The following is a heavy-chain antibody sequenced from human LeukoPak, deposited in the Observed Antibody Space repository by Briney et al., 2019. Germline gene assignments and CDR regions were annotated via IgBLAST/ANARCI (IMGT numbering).Heavy chain of an antibody. CDR2: NNYSGST. CDR3: ARDIREQQLLYYYYYGMDV. Sequence: SETLSLTCTVSGGSINTYYWRWIRQPAGKGLEWIGYNNYSGSTNYNPSLKSRVTISVDTSNNQFSLRLSSVTAADTAVYYCARDIREQQLLYYYYYGMDVWGQGTTVTVSS. J-gene: IGHJ6*02. D-gene: IGHD6-13*01. V-gene: IGHV4-59*01. CDR1: GGSINTYY.